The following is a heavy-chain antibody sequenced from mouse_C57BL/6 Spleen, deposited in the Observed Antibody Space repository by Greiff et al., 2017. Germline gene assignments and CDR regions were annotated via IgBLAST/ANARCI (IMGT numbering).Heavy chain of an antibody. D-gene: IGHD1-1*01. CDR3: ARHETLITTVAHYAMDY. V-gene: IGHV1-62-2*01. CDR1: GYTFTEYT. Sequence: VQGVESGAELVKPGASVKLSCKASGYTFTEYTIHWVKQRSGQGLEWIGWFYPGSGSIKYNEKFKDKATLTADKSSSTVYMELSRLTSEDSAVYFCARHETLITTVAHYAMDYWGQGTSVTVSS. CDR2: FYPGSGSI. J-gene: IGHJ4*01.